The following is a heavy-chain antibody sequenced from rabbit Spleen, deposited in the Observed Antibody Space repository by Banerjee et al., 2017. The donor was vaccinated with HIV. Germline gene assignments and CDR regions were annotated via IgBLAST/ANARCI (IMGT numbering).Heavy chain of an antibody. D-gene: IGHD2-1*01. Sequence: QSLEESGGDLVQPGGSLTLTCKASGLDFSGRYWICWVRQAPGKGLEWIACIYAGSSGSTYYASWAKGRFTISKTSSTTVTLQMTSLTAADTATYFCARGTYDFNDWGLWGQGTLVTV. J-gene: IGHJ6*01. CDR3: ARGTYDFNDWGL. CDR2: IYAGSSGST. CDR1: GLDFSGRYW. V-gene: IGHV1S40*01.